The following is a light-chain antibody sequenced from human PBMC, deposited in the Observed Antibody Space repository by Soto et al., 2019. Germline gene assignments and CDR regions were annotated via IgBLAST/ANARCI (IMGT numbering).Light chain of an antibody. J-gene: IGKJ5*01. CDR1: QTLSNSF. CDR3: QQYGTSEFI. V-gene: IGKV3-20*01. CDR2: DTS. Sequence: EIVLTQSPGTLSLSPGERATLSCRASQTLSNSFIAWYQQKPGQAPRLLIYDTSSRATGVPDRYSASGSGTDFTLTISRLEPEDFAVFFCQQYGTSEFIFGQGTRLEIK.